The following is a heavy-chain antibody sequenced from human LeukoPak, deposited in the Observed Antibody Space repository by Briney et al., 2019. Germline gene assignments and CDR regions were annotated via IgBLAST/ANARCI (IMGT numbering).Heavy chain of an antibody. Sequence: SETLSLTCAVYGGSFSGYYWSWIRQPPGEGLEWIGEINHSGSTNYNPSLKSRVTISVDTSKNQFSLKLSSVTAADTAVYYCARTPRKVTTYYYGMDVWGKGTTVTVSS. V-gene: IGHV4-34*01. CDR3: ARTPRKVTTYYYGMDV. J-gene: IGHJ6*04. CDR2: INHSGST. D-gene: IGHD4-17*01. CDR1: GGSFSGYY.